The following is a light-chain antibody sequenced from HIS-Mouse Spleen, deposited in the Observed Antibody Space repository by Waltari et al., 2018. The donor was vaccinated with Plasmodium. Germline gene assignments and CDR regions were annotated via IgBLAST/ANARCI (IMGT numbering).Light chain of an antibody. Sequence: DIQMTQSPSSLSASVGDRVTITCQASQDISNYLNWYQQKPGKAPKLLIYDASKLETGVPSRFMGSGSGTDFTFTISSLQPEDIATYYCQQYDNLPPLFTFGPGTKVDIK. CDR1: QDISNY. CDR2: DAS. CDR3: QQYDNLPPLFT. J-gene: IGKJ3*01. V-gene: IGKV1-33*01.